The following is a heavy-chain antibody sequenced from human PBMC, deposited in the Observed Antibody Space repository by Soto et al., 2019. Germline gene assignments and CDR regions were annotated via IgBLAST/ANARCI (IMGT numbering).Heavy chain of an antibody. V-gene: IGHV4-59*01. J-gene: IGHJ3*02. CDR2: IYYSGST. Sequence: SETLSLTCTVSGGSISSYYWSWIRQPPGKGLEWIGYIYYSGSTNYNPSLKSRVTITVDTTKNQFFLKLSTGTDADAAVYYCGLSGAGRGMDAFDIWGQGTMVTVSS. D-gene: IGHD1-26*01. CDR3: GLSGAGRGMDAFDI. CDR1: GGSISSYY.